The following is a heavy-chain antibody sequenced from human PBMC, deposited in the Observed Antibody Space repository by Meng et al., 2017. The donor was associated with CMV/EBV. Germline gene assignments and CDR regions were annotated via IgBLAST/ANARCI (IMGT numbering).Heavy chain of an antibody. CDR1: GGSISSSSYY. D-gene: IGHD4-17*01. CDR3: ARGLRNDYGDYYFDY. Sequence: SETLSLTCTVSGGSISSSSYYWGWIRQPPGKGLEWIGSIYYSGSTYYNPSLKSRVTISVDTSKNQFSLKLSSVTAADTAVYYCARGLRNDYGDYYFDYWGQGTLVTVSX. J-gene: IGHJ4*02. CDR2: IYYSGST. V-gene: IGHV4-39*01.